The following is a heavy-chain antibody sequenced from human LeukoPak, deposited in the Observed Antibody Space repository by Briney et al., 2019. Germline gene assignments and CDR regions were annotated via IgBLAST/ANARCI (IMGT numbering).Heavy chain of an antibody. Sequence: PGGSLRLSCAASGFTLNSYWMHWVRQAPGKGLVWVSRISTDGRSSNYADSVKGRFTISRDNAKNALYLQMNSLRVEDTAVYYCVRGMGDWGQGTLVTVSS. J-gene: IGHJ4*02. CDR2: ISTDGRSS. V-gene: IGHV3-74*01. CDR1: GFTLNSYW. CDR3: VRGMGD. D-gene: IGHD1-26*01.